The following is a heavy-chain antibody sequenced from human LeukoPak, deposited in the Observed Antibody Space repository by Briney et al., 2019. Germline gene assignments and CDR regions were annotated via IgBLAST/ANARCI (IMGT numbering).Heavy chain of an antibody. J-gene: IGHJ3*02. V-gene: IGHV4-38-2*02. CDR2: IYHSGST. D-gene: IGHD5-24*01. CDR3: ARDSREASFDI. Sequence: SETLSLTCTVSGYSISSGYYWGWIRQPPGEGLEWIGSIYHSGSTYYNPSLKSRLPISVHTSKNQSSLKLYSVTAADTAVYYCARDSREASFDIWGQGTMVTVSS. CDR1: GYSISSGYY.